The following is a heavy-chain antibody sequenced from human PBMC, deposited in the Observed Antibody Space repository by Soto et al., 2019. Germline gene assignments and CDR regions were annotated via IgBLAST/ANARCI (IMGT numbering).Heavy chain of an antibody. CDR2: INGDGSGT. CDR3: VRGAIPTSSAAAGYTYFDP. V-gene: IGHV3-74*01. CDR1: GFTFTDYW. D-gene: IGHD3-16*02. Sequence: EVQLVQSGGGLVQPGGSLRLSCAASGFTFTDYWMHWVRQAPGKGLVCVSRINGDGSGTDYADSAKGRFTISRDNARNTLYLQMNNLRAADTAVYYCVRGAIPTSSAAAGYTYFDPWGQGTLVSVSS. J-gene: IGHJ5*02.